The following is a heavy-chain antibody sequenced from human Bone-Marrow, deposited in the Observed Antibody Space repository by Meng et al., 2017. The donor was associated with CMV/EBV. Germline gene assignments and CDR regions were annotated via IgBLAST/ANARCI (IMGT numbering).Heavy chain of an antibody. D-gene: IGHD6-13*01. CDR1: GFTVSSNY. CDR3: ARDRIAAAPTGYYYYGMDD. J-gene: IGHJ6*04. Sequence: GGSLRLSCAASGFTVSSNYMSWVRQAPGKGLEWVSVIYSGGSTYYADSVKGRFTISRDNSKNTLYLQLNSLRAEDTAVYYCARDRIAAAPTGYYYYGMDDWGEGTTVTVSS. V-gene: IGHV3-66*02. CDR2: IYSGGST.